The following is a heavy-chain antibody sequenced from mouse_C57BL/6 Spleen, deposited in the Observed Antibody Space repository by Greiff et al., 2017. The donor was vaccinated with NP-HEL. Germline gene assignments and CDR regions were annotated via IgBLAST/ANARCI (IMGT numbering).Heavy chain of an antibody. V-gene: IGHV1-59*01. CDR3: AIYAMDY. CDR2: IDPSDSYT. J-gene: IGHJ4*01. Sequence: VQLQQPGAELVRPGTSVKLSCKASGYTFTSYWMHWVKQRPGQGLEWIGVIDPSDSYTNYNQKFKGKATLTVDTSSSTAYMQLSSLTSEDSAVYYCAIYAMDYWGQGTSVTVSS. CDR1: GYTFTSYW.